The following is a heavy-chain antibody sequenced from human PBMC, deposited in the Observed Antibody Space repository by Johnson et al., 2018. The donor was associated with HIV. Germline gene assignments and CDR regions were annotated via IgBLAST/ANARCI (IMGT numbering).Heavy chain of an antibody. CDR1: GFTFSNAW. Sequence: VRLVESGGGLVKPGGSLRLSCAASGFTFSNAWMSWVRQAPGKGLEWVGRIKSKTDGGTTDYAAPVKGRFTISRDDSKNTLYLQMNSLKTEDTAVYYCTTDREYCSGGSCYLNAFDIWGQGTMVTVSS. D-gene: IGHD2-15*01. V-gene: IGHV3-15*01. CDR3: TTDREYCSGGSCYLNAFDI. CDR2: IKSKTDGGTT. J-gene: IGHJ3*02.